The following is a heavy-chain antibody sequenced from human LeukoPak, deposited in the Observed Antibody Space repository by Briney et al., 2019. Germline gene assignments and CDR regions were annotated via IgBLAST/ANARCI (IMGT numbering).Heavy chain of an antibody. CDR3: ARAQKYNYDFWSGSSYYYYYMDV. Sequence: PGGSLRLXCAASGFTFSSYWMHWVRHAPGKGLVWVSRINSDGSSTIYADSVKGRFTISRDNAKNTLYLQMNSLRAEDTAVYYCARAQKYNYDFWSGSSYYYYYMDVWGKGTTVTVSS. CDR1: GFTFSSYW. D-gene: IGHD3-3*01. V-gene: IGHV3-74*01. CDR2: INSDGSST. J-gene: IGHJ6*03.